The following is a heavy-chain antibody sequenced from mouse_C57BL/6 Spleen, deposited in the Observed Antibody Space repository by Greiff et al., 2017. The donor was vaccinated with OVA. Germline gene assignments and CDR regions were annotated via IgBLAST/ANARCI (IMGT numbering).Heavy chain of an antibody. CDR1: GYTFTDYY. V-gene: IGHV1-76*01. J-gene: IGHJ2*01. Sequence: QVQLKESGAELVRPGASVKLSCKASGYTFTDYYINWVKQRPGQGLEWIARIYPGSGNTYYNEKFKGKATLTAEKSSSTAYMQLSSLTSEDSAVYFCARSRQLRSLDYWGQGTTLTVSS. D-gene: IGHD3-2*02. CDR2: IYPGSGNT. CDR3: ARSRQLRSLDY.